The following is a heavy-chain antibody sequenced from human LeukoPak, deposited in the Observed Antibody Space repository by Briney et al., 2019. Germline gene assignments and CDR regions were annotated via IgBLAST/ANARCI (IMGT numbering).Heavy chain of an antibody. V-gene: IGHV3-21*01. J-gene: IGHJ4*02. Sequence: PGGSLRLSCAASGFTFSSYSMNWVRQAPGKGLEWVSSISSSSYIYYADSVKGRFTISRDNAKNSLYLQMNSLRAEDTAVYYCARVMGWELQGSFDYWGQGTLVTVSS. D-gene: IGHD1-26*01. CDR3: ARVMGWELQGSFDY. CDR1: GFTFSSYS. CDR2: ISSSSYI.